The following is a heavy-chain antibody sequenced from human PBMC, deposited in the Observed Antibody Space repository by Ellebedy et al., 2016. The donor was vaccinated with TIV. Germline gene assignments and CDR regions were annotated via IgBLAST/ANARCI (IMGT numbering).Heavy chain of an antibody. D-gene: IGHD3-22*01. Sequence: GESLKISXAASGFTFSSYAMSWVRQAPGKGLEWVSAISGSGGSTYYADSVKGRFTISRDNSKNTLYLQMNSLRAEDTAVYYCAKDRSHYYDSSGHAFDYWGQGTLVTVSS. CDR3: AKDRSHYYDSSGHAFDY. V-gene: IGHV3-23*01. J-gene: IGHJ4*02. CDR1: GFTFSSYA. CDR2: ISGSGGST.